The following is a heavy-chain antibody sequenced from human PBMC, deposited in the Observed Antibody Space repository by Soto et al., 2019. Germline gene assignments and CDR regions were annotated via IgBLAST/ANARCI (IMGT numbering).Heavy chain of an antibody. J-gene: IGHJ4*02. Sequence: QVQLVESGGGVVQPGRSLRLSCAASGFTFSSYGMHWVRQAPGKGLEWVAVISYDGSNKYYADSVKGRFTISRDNSKNTLYQQMNSLRAEDTAVYYCAKDRQWLVPVLDYWGQGTLVTVSS. CDR3: AKDRQWLVPVLDY. D-gene: IGHD6-19*01. CDR2: ISYDGSNK. V-gene: IGHV3-30*18. CDR1: GFTFSSYG.